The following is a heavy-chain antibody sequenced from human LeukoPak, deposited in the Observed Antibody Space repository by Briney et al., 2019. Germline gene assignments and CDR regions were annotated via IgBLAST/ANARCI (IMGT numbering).Heavy chain of an antibody. CDR1: GYTFTGYY. J-gene: IGHJ4*02. Sequence: ASVKVSCKTSGYTFTGYYIHWVRQAPGQGPEWMGWINPNSGGTNYPQKFQGRVTLTRDTSISTAYMEVSRLRSDDTAVYYCASGPPTTVRVGFYYSDYWGQGTLVTVSS. CDR2: INPNSGGT. CDR3: ASGPPTTVRVGFYYSDY. V-gene: IGHV1-2*02. D-gene: IGHD4-17*01.